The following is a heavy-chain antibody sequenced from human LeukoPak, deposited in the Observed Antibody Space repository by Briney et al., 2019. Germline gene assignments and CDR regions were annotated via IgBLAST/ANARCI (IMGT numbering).Heavy chain of an antibody. CDR3: ARLPTAINGYFDP. J-gene: IGHJ5*02. CDR2: ISGGGGST. D-gene: IGHD2-2*01. V-gene: IGHV3-23*01. CDR1: GFTFSSYA. Sequence: GGSLRLSCAASGFTFSSYAMSWVRQAPGKGLEWVSAISGGGGSTYYADSVKGRFTISRDNSKNTLYLQMNSLRAEDTALYYCARLPTAINGYFDPWGQGTLVTVSS.